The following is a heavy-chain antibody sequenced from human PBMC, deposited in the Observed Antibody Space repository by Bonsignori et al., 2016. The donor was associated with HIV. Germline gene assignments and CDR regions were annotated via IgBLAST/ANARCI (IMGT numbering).Heavy chain of an antibody. V-gene: IGHV3-21*01. D-gene: IGHD3-10*01. Sequence: WIRQPQEGLEWVSSISSSSSYIYYADSVKGRFTISRDNAKNSLYLQMNSLRAEDTAVYYCARAGNTMVRGYFDYWGQGTLVTVSS. CDR2: ISSSSSYI. CDR3: ARAGNTMVRGYFDY. J-gene: IGHJ4*02.